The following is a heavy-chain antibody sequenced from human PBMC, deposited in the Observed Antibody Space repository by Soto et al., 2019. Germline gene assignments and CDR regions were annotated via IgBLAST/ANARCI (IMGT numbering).Heavy chain of an antibody. CDR1: GGSISSDGYY. V-gene: IGHV4-30-4*08. CDR3: ARDSYAVFDY. D-gene: IGHD2-15*01. Sequence: SETLSLTCTVSGGSISSDGYYWSWIRQPPGKGLEWIGNIYYSGSTYYNPSLKSRVTISVDTSKNQFSLKLSSVAAADTAVYYGARDSYAVFDYWGQGTLVTVSS. J-gene: IGHJ4*02. CDR2: IYYSGST.